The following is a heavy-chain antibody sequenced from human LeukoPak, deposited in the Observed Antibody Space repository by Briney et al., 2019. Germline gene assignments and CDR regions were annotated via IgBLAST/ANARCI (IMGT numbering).Heavy chain of an antibody. Sequence: GGSLRLSCAASGFSFNNYAINWVRQAPGKGLEWVSVISGSVDSTYYADSVKGRFTISRDNSKNTLYLQMNSLRAEDTAVYYCAKRANYGDFDYWGQGTLVTVSS. J-gene: IGHJ4*02. V-gene: IGHV3-23*01. CDR1: GFSFNNYA. CDR2: ISGSVDST. CDR3: AKRANYGDFDY. D-gene: IGHD4-17*01.